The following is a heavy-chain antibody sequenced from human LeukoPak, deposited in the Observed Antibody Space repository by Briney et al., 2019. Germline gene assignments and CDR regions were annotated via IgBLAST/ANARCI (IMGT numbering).Heavy chain of an antibody. V-gene: IGHV3-30-3*01. D-gene: IGHD6-19*01. CDR1: GFTFSSYA. J-gene: IGHJ4*02. CDR2: ISYDGSNK. CDR3: ARERSGWYFDY. Sequence: GGSLRLSCAASGFTFSSYAMHWVRQAPGKGLEWVAVISYDGSNKYYADSVKGRFTISRDNSKNTLYLQMNSLRAEDTAVYYCARERSGWYFDYWGQGTLVTVSS.